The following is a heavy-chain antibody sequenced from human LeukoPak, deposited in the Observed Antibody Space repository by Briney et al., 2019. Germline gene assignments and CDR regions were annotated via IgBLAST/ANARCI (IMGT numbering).Heavy chain of an antibody. CDR2: ISGSGGST. J-gene: IGHJ4*02. D-gene: IGHD1-1*01. V-gene: IGHV3-23*01. Sequence: GGSLRLTCAASEFTFNNYAMSWVRQAPGKGLEWVSAISGSGGSTFYADSVKGRFTISRDSSKNTLFLQVNSLRAEDTAVYYCAKETQLTVSALFDYWGQGTLVTVSS. CDR1: EFTFNNYA. CDR3: AKETQLTVSALFDY.